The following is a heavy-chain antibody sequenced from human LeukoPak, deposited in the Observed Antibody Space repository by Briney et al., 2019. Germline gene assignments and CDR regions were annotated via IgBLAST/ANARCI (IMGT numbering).Heavy chain of an antibody. CDR3: ARDYGVTYLGQWPLSY. J-gene: IGHJ4*02. D-gene: IGHD6-19*01. CDR1: GGSVSSGSSY. V-gene: IGHV4-61*01. CDR2: IYYSGST. Sequence: SSETLSLTCTVSGGSVSSGSSYWSWIRQPPGKGLEWIGYIYYSGSTNYNPSLKSRVTISVETSKNQFSLKLNSVTAADTAVYYCARDYGVTYLGQWPLSYWGQGTLVTVSS.